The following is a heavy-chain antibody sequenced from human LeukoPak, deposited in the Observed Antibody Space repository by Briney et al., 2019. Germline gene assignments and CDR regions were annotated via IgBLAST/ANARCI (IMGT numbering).Heavy chain of an antibody. J-gene: IGHJ6*03. V-gene: IGHV4-39*07. CDR2: IYYSGST. Sequence: PSETLSLTCTVSGGSISSSSYYWGWIPQPPGKGVEWMGRIYYSGSTYYNPSLKSRVTISVDTSKNQFSLKLSSVTAADTTVYYCARDYPYYDFWSGSYYYYMDVWGKGTTVTVSS. CDR3: ARDYPYYDFWSGSYYYYMDV. D-gene: IGHD3-3*01. CDR1: GGSISSSSYY.